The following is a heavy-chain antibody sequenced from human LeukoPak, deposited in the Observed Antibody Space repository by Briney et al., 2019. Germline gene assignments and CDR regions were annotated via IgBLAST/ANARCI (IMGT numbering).Heavy chain of an antibody. J-gene: IGHJ4*02. D-gene: IGHD3-10*01. Sequence: PGGSLRLSCAASGFTFSSYAMSWVRQAPGKGLEWVSAISGSGGSTYYADSVKGRFTISRDNSKNTLYLQMNSLRAEDTAVYYCARSEEFLWFGESLIFDYWGQGTLVTVSS. CDR1: GFTFSSYA. CDR2: ISGSGGST. CDR3: ARSEEFLWFGESLIFDY. V-gene: IGHV3-23*01.